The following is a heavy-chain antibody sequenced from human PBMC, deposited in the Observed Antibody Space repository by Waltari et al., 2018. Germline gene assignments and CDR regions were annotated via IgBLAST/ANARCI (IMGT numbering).Heavy chain of an antibody. Sequence: QLQLQESGPGLVKPSETLSLTCTVSGGSISSSSYYWGWIPQPPGKGLEWIGSIYYSGSTYYNPSLKSRVTISVDTSKNQFSLKLSSVTAADTAVYYCARIYHDYSNGVDYWGQGTLVTVSS. V-gene: IGHV4-39*01. CDR2: IYYSGST. D-gene: IGHD4-4*01. CDR1: GGSISSSSYY. CDR3: ARIYHDYSNGVDY. J-gene: IGHJ4*02.